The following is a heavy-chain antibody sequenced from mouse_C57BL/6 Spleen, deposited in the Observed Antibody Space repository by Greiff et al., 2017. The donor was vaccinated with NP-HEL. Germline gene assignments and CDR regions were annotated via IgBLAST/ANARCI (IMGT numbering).Heavy chain of an antibody. J-gene: IGHJ2*01. CDR2: IDPSDSYT. CDR3: ARMGDSSGPFDY. V-gene: IGHV1-50*01. CDR1: GYTFTSYW. Sequence: VQLQQPGAELVKPGASVKLSCKASGYTFTSYWMQWVKQRPGQGLEWIGEIDPSDSYTNYNQKFKGKATLTVDTSSSTAYMQLSSLTSEDSAVYYCARMGDSSGPFDYWGQGTTLTVSS. D-gene: IGHD3-2*02.